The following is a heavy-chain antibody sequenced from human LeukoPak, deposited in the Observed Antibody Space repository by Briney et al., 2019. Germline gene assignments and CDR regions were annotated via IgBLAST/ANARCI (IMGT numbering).Heavy chain of an antibody. D-gene: IGHD2-2*01. V-gene: IGHV4-4*09. CDR2: IYTSGST. J-gene: IGHJ6*03. CDR1: GGSISSYY. Sequence: SETLSLTCTVSGGSISSYYWSWIRQPPGKGLEWIGYIYTSGSTNYNTSLKSRVTISVDTSKNQFSLKLSSVTAADTAVYYCARLSRVVPDFSYYYYYYMDVWGKGTTVTVSS. CDR3: ARLSRVVPDFSYYYYYYMDV.